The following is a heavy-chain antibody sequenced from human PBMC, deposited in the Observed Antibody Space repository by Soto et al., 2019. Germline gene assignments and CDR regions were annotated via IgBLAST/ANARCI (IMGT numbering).Heavy chain of an antibody. CDR1: GYTFTSFD. D-gene: IGHD1-1*01. Sequence: GASVVSCKASGYTFTSFDINWVRQATGQGLEWMGWMNPNSGHTGYAQKFQGRVTMTRDTSISTAYMELSSLRYEDTAVYYCTRGRNSGDGYNGGGYWGQGTLVTVSS. CDR2: MNPNSGHT. J-gene: IGHJ4*02. CDR3: TRGRNSGDGYNGGGY. V-gene: IGHV1-8*01.